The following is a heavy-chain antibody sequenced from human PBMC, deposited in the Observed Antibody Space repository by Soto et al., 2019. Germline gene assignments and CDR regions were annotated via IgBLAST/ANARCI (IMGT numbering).Heavy chain of an antibody. D-gene: IGHD3-10*01. CDR3: ATAGGFGGYWYFDL. V-gene: IGHV3-23*01. CDR2: ISGSGGST. Sequence: EVQLLESGGGLVQPGGSLRLSCAASGFTFSSYAMSWVRQAPGKGLEWVSAISGSGGSTYYADSVKGRFTISRDNSKNTLYLQTNSLRAEDTAVYYWATAGGFGGYWYFDLWGRGTLVTVSS. CDR1: GFTFSSYA. J-gene: IGHJ2*01.